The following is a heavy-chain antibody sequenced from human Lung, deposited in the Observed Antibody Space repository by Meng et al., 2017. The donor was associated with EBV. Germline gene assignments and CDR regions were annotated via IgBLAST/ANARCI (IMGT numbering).Heavy chain of an antibody. Sequence: QVQLQESGPGLVKPSETLSPPFPGSGVPISSYYWSWIRQPAGKGLEWIGRIYPSGSPNYNPSLKSRVTMSVDTSKNQFSLKLSSVTAADTAVYYCAREGAVSLYYWFDPWGQGTLVTVSS. J-gene: IGHJ5*02. D-gene: IGHD1-26*01. CDR1: GVPISSYY. CDR3: AREGAVSLYYWFDP. V-gene: IGHV4-4*07. CDR2: IYPSGSP.